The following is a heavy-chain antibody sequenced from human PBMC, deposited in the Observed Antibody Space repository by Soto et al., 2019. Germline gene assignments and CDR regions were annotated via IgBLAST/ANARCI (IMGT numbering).Heavy chain of an antibody. V-gene: IGHV1-8*01. CDR3: ARGDRHYDFWSGYYPVSFDY. CDR1: GYTFTSYD. CDR2: MNPNSGNT. Sequence: ASVKVSCKASGYTFTSYDINWVRQATGQGLEWMGWMNPNSGNTGYAQKFQGRVTMTRNTSISTAYMELSSLRSEDTAVYYCARGDRHYDFWSGYYPVSFDYWGQGTLVTVSS. J-gene: IGHJ4*02. D-gene: IGHD3-3*01.